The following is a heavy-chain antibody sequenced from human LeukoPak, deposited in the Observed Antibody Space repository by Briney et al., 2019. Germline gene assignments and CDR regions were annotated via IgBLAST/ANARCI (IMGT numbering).Heavy chain of an antibody. CDR2: ISANNGNT. D-gene: IGHD4/OR15-4a*01. V-gene: IGHV1-18*01. CDR3: ARDGDYGGSYLALNWFDP. Sequence: ASVKVSCKASGYTFFSHGISWVRQAPGQGLEWMGKISANNGNTNYAQKFQGRVTMTTDTSTNTAYMELRSLRSDDTAFYYCARDGDYGGSYLALNWFDPWGQGTLVTVSS. CDR1: GYTFFSHG. J-gene: IGHJ5*02.